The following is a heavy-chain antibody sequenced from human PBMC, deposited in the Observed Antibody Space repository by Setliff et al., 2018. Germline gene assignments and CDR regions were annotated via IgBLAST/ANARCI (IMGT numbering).Heavy chain of an antibody. CDR1: GGTFRTDG. D-gene: IGHD3-22*01. J-gene: IGHJ4*02. CDR3: ARDTRDKYDTSGYYLSLDS. CDR2: IIPVFGTA. V-gene: IGHV1-69*13. Sequence: ASVKVSCKASGGTFRTDGFNWVRQAPGQGLEWMGRIIPVFGTAKYSQEFQSRVTISADESTRTAYLDLRGLRFEDTAVYYCARDTRDKYDTSGYYLSLDSWGQGTLVTVSS.